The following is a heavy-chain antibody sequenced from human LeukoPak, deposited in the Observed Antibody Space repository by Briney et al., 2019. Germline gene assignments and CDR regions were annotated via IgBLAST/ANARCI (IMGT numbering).Heavy chain of an antibody. J-gene: IGHJ2*01. Sequence: PGGSLRLSCAASGFTFSSYAMGWVRQAPGKGLEWVSAISGSGGSTYYADSVKGRFTISRDNPKNTLYLQMNSLRAEDTAVYYCAKDLDTAMAPYWYFDLWGRGTLVTVSS. V-gene: IGHV3-23*01. D-gene: IGHD5-18*01. CDR3: AKDLDTAMAPYWYFDL. CDR1: GFTFSSYA. CDR2: ISGSGGST.